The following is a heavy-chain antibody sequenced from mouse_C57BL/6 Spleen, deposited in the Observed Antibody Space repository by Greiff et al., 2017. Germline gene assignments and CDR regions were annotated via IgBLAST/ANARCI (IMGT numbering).Heavy chain of an antibody. CDR1: GYTFTSYW. CDR2: IHPNSGST. Sequence: QVQLKQSGAELVKPGASVKLSCKASGYTFTSYWMHWVKQRPGQGLEWIGMIHPNSGSTNYNEKFKSKATLTVDKSSSTAYMQLSSLTSEDSAVYYCARDYGSSYVGWFAYWGQGTLVTVSA. D-gene: IGHD1-1*01. CDR3: ARDYGSSYVGWFAY. V-gene: IGHV1-64*01. J-gene: IGHJ3*01.